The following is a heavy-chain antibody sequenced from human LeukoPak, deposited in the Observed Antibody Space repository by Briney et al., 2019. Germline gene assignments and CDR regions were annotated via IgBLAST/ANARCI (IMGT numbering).Heavy chain of an antibody. D-gene: IGHD5-18*01. CDR3: ASMRDTALRYWYFDP. J-gene: IGHJ2*01. Sequence: SETLSLTCTVSDGSISSYYWSWIRQPPGKGLEWIGYMYYSGSSNYNPSLNSRVTISIDTSKNQFSLKLTSVTAADTAVYYCASMRDTALRYWYFDPWGRGTLVTVSS. V-gene: IGHV4-59*01. CDR2: MYYSGSS. CDR1: DGSISSYY.